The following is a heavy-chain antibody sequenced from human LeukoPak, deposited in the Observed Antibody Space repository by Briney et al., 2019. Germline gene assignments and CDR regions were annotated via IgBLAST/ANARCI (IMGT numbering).Heavy chain of an antibody. D-gene: IGHD2-2*01. J-gene: IGHJ6*02. CDR1: GFTFSSYG. CDR3: AKVGCSSTSCYLNYYYYGMDV. V-gene: IGHV3-30*02. Sequence: GGSLRLSCAASGFTFSSYGMHWVRQAPGKGLEWVAFIRYDGSNKYYADSVKGRFTISRDNSKNTLYLQMNSLRAGDTAVYYCAKVGCSSTSCYLNYYYYGMDVWGQGTTVTVSS. CDR2: IRYDGSNK.